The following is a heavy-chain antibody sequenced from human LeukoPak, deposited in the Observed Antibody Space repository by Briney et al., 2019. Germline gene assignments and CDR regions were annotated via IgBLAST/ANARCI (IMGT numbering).Heavy chain of an antibody. CDR1: GFTFRNYW. CDR2: IKQDGSDR. D-gene: IGHD6-19*01. J-gene: IGHJ4*02. Sequence: GGSLRLSCAASGFTFRNYWMSWVRQVPGTGLEWVANIKQDGSDRNYVTSVRGRFTISRDNAESSLYLQMNSLRAEDTAVYYCVRNLAVAGTCFDSWGQGTLVTVSS. CDR3: VRNLAVAGTCFDS. V-gene: IGHV3-7*03.